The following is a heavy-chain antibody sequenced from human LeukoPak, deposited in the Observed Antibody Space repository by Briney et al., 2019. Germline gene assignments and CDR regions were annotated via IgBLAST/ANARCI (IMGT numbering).Heavy chain of an antibody. Sequence: ASVKVSCKASGGTFSSYAISWVRQAPGQGLEWMGGIIPIFGTANYAQKFQGRVTITADESTSTAYMELSSLRSEDTAVYYCARDFGASGTYYYDSSGYYYHAFDIWGQGTMVTVSS. CDR2: IIPIFGTA. V-gene: IGHV1-69*13. CDR3: ARDFGASGTYYYDSSGYYYHAFDI. D-gene: IGHD3-22*01. CDR1: GGTFSSYA. J-gene: IGHJ3*02.